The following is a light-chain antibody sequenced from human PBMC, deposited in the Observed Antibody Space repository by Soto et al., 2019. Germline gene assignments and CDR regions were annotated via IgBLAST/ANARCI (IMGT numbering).Light chain of an antibody. CDR2: AAS. Sequence: DIQVNQSPFSLSASVGDRVTITCRASQSISSYFNWYQQKPGKAPKLLIYAASSLQSGVPSRFSGSGPGTDFTLTISSLQPEDFATYYCQQSYNTPLTFGQGTKVEIK. CDR3: QQSYNTPLT. V-gene: IGKV1-39*01. CDR1: QSISSY. J-gene: IGKJ1*01.